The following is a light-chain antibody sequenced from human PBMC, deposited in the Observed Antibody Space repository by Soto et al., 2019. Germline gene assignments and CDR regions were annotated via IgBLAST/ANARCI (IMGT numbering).Light chain of an antibody. J-gene: IGKJ1*01. CDR3: QQFHYWWT. V-gene: IGKV3-15*01. CDR1: QSVSSN. CDR2: GAS. Sequence: EIVMTQSPATLSLCPGERAILSCRASQSVSSNVAWSQQIPGQTPRLLIYGASTRATGIPARFSGSGSGTEFTLTISSLQSEDFAFYYCQQFHYWWTFGQGTKLDI.